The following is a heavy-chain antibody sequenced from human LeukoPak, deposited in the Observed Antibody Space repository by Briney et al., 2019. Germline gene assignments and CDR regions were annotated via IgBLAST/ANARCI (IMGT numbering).Heavy chain of an antibody. J-gene: IGHJ6*03. Sequence: SQTLSLTCAISGDSVSSNSAAWNWIRQSPSRGLEWLGRTYYRSKWYNDYAVSVKSRITINPDTSKNQFSLKLSSVTAADTAIYYCARRVTVNYVGFFGQDINHYYMDAWGRGTPVTVSS. CDR3: ARRVTVNYVGFFGQDINHYYMDA. V-gene: IGHV6-1*01. D-gene: IGHD3-10*02. CDR2: TYYRSKWYN. CDR1: GDSVSSNSAA.